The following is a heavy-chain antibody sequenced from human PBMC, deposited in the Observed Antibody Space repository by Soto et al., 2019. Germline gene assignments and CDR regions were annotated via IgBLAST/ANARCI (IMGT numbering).Heavy chain of an antibody. V-gene: IGHV4-34*01. CDR3: ARRGTSLPTRPDYRLDP. CDR1: GGSFSGYY. Sequence: SETLSLTCAVYGGSFSGYYWSWIRQPPGKGLEWIGEINHSGSTNYNPSLKSRVTISVDTSKNQFSLKLSSVTAADTAVYYCARRGTSLPTRPDYRLDPWGQGTLVTVSS. J-gene: IGHJ5*02. CDR2: INHSGST. D-gene: IGHD1-1*01.